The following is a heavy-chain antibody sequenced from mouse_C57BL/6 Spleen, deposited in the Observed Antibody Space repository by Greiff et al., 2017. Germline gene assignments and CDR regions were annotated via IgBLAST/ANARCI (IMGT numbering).Heavy chain of an antibody. V-gene: IGHV1-53*01. CDR1: GYTFTSYW. Sequence: QVQLQQPGPALVQPVSSVKLSCKASGYTFTSYWTHWLKQRPGQGLEWIGNINPSNGGTNYNEKFKSKATLTVDKSSSTAYMQLSSLTSEDAAVYYCARGSFAYWGQGTLVTVSA. CDR2: INPSNGGT. J-gene: IGHJ3*01. CDR3: ARGSFAY.